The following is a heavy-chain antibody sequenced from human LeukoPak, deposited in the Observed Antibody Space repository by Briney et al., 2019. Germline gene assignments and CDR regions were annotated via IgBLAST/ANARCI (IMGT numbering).Heavy chain of an antibody. D-gene: IGHD3-9*01. CDR1: GFTFSSYA. Sequence: GGSLRLSCAASGFTFSSYAMSWVRQAAGKGLEWISYIGRDGRTVSYADSVKGRFTISSDNAKNTVSLLMNSLRAEDTAVYYCARDHDWAFDYWGQGALVTVSS. CDR2: IGRDGRTV. CDR3: ARDHDWAFDY. V-gene: IGHV3-48*04. J-gene: IGHJ4*02.